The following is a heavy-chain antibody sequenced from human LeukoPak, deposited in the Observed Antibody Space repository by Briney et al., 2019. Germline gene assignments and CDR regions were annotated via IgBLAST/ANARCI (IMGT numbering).Heavy chain of an antibody. D-gene: IGHD5-18*01. CDR3: GKGNTASRPGFVD. Sequence: GRSLRLSCAASGFTFSSYGMHWVRQAPGKGLEWVAVISYDGSNKYYADSVKGRFTISRDNSKNTLYLQMNSLRAEDTAFYYCGKGNTASRPGFVDWGQGTLVTVSS. V-gene: IGHV3-30*18. CDR1: GFTFSSYG. J-gene: IGHJ4*02. CDR2: ISYDGSNK.